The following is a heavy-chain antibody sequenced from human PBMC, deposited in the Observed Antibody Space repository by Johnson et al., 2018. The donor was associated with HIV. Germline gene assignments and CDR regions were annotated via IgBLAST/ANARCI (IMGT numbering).Heavy chain of an antibody. V-gene: IGHV3-23*04. Sequence: VQLVESGGGLVQPGGSLRLSCAVSGFTFNSYAMSWVRQAPGKGLEWVSAISGSGANTYYADSVKGRFTISRENAKNTLYLQMNSLRAEDMAVYYCARDGPRRDAYDIWGQGTMVTVSS. CDR2: ISGSGANT. J-gene: IGHJ3*02. CDR3: ARDGPRRDAYDI. CDR1: GFTFNSYA.